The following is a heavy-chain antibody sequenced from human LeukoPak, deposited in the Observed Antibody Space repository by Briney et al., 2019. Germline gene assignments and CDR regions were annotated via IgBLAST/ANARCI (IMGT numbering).Heavy chain of an antibody. J-gene: IGHJ3*02. D-gene: IGHD3-3*01. CDR1: GFTFTMFG. CDR3: ARTYDFGRGPPGDAFDN. Sequence: PGGSLRLSCAASGFTFTMFGMNWVRQAPGKGLEWVSYIDARSGIVYYADSVQGRFTISRDDAKDSVFPQMNSLRVDDTAVYYCARTYDFGRGPPGDAFDNWGQGTLVTVPS. V-gene: IGHV3-48*01. CDR2: IDARSGIV.